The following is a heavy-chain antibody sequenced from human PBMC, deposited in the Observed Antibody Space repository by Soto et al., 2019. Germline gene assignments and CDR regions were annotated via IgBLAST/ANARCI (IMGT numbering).Heavy chain of an antibody. Sequence: ASVKVSCKASGYTFTSYDINWVRQATGQGLEWMGWMNPNSGNTGYAQKFQGRVTMTRNTSISTAYMELSSLRSEDTAVYYCARVDAETYSNYYYYGMDVWGQGTTVTVSS. D-gene: IGHD4-4*01. CDR1: GYTFTSYD. CDR2: MNPNSGNT. CDR3: ARVDAETYSNYYYYGMDV. J-gene: IGHJ6*02. V-gene: IGHV1-8*01.